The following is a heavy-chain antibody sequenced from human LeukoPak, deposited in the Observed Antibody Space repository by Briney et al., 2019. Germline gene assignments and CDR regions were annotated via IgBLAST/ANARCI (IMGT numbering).Heavy chain of an antibody. CDR1: GFTFSGSA. D-gene: IGHD3-3*01. Sequence: PGGSLRLSCAASGFTFSGSAMHWFRQASGKGLEWVGRIRSKANSYATAYAASVKGRFTISRDDSKNTAYLQMNSLKTEDTAVYYCTRRADSITIFGVVTPSNWFDPWGQGTLVTVSS. V-gene: IGHV3-73*01. J-gene: IGHJ5*02. CDR2: IRSKANSYAT. CDR3: TRRADSITIFGVVTPSNWFDP.